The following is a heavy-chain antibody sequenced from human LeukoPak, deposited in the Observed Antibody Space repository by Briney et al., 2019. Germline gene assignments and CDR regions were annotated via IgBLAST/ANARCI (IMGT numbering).Heavy chain of an antibody. V-gene: IGHV4-38-2*02. CDR3: ARDYDFWSGYEPTSRFDP. CDR2: IYHSGST. J-gene: IGHJ5*02. Sequence: SETLSLTCAVSGYSISSCHYWDWIRQPPGKGLEWIGSIYHSGSTYYNPSLKSRVTISVDTSKNQFSLKLSSVTAADTAVYYCARDYDFWSGYEPTSRFDPWGQGTLVTVSS. D-gene: IGHD3-3*01. CDR1: GYSISSCHY.